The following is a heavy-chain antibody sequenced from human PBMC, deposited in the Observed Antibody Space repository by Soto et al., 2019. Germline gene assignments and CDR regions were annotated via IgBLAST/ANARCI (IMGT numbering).Heavy chain of an antibody. CDR1: GGSISSYY. V-gene: IGHV4-59*08. J-gene: IGHJ6*02. D-gene: IGHD6-13*01. CDR2: IYYSGST. CDR3: ARSPAGYSSSWYTNYYYGMDV. Sequence: QVQLQESGPGLVKPSETLSLTCTVSGGSISSYYWSWIRQPPGKGLEWIGYIYYSGSTNYNPSLKSRVTISVDTSKNQFSLKLSSVTAADTAVYYCARSPAGYSSSWYTNYYYGMDVWGQGTTVTVSS.